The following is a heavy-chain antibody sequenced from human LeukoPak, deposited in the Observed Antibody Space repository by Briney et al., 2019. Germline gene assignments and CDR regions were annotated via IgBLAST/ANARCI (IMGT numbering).Heavy chain of an antibody. CDR2: FHPEDGET. J-gene: IGHJ5*02. Sequence: GASVKVSCKVCGYTLPELSMHWVRQAPGKGLEWMVGFHPEDGETIYAQKFQGRVTMTKDTSTDTAYMELSSLRSDDTAVYYCATRNEWLRFRWFDPWDQGPVVTVSS. V-gene: IGHV1-24*01. CDR3: ATRNEWLRFRWFDP. CDR1: GYTLPELS. D-gene: IGHD5-12*01.